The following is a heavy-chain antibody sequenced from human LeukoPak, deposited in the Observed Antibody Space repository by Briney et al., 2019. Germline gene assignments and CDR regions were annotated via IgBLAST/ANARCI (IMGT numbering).Heavy chain of an antibody. CDR2: LSYDGSNK. V-gene: IGHV3-30*18. Sequence: GRYLRLSCAASGFTFSSYGMHWVRQAPGKGLEWVAVLSYDGSNKYYADSVKGRFTISRDNSKNTLYLQMNSLRAEDTAVYYCAKDTPQWELRFGFDYWGQGTLVTVSS. D-gene: IGHD1-26*01. J-gene: IGHJ4*02. CDR3: AKDTPQWELRFGFDY. CDR1: GFTFSSYG.